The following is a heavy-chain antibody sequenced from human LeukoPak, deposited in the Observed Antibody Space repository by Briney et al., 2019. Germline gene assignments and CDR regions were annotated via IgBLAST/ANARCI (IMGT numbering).Heavy chain of an antibody. CDR3: AREHPGYDFWSGYSIDY. D-gene: IGHD3-3*01. CDR1: GFTLSSYT. V-gene: IGHV3-21*01. CDR2: ISSSSSNI. Sequence: GGSLRLSCAVSGFTLSSYTMNWVRQAPGKGLEWGSFISSSSSNIYYADSVKGRFTISRDHAKNSLYLQMNSLRAEDTAVYYCAREHPGYDFWSGYSIDYWGQGTLVTVSS. J-gene: IGHJ4*02.